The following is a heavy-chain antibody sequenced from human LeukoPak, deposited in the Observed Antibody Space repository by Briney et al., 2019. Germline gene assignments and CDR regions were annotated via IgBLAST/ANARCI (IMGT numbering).Heavy chain of an antibody. CDR2: INPNSGGT. V-gene: IGHV1-2*02. CDR1: GYTFTVYY. J-gene: IGHJ4*02. CDR3: ARVRSFDYFDY. Sequence: ASVTVSCKASGYTFTVYYMHWVRQAPGQGLEWMGWINPNSGGTNYAQKFQGRVTMTRDTSISTAYMELSRLRSDDTAVYYCARVRSFDYFDYWGQGTLVTASS.